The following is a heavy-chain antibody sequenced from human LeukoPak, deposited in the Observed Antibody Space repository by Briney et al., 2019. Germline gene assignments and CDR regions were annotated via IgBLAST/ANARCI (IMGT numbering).Heavy chain of an antibody. CDR1: GYSISTGYY. J-gene: IGHJ4*02. CDR3: ARGGYCSSTSCSSIDY. CDR2: IYHSGST. V-gene: IGHV4-38-2*02. D-gene: IGHD2-2*01. Sequence: SETLSLTCTVSGYSISTGYYWSWIRLPPGKGLEWIGSIYHSGSTYYNPSLKSRVTISVDTSTNQFSLKLSSVTAADTAVYYCARGGYCSSTSCSSIDYWGQGTLVTVSS.